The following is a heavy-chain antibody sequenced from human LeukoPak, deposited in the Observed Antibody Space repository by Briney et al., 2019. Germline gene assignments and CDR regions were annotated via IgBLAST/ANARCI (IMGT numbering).Heavy chain of an antibody. Sequence: TSETLSLTCTVSGGSISSYYWSWIRQPPGKGLEGIGYIYYSGSTNYNPSLKSRVTISVDTSKNQFSLKLSSVTAADTAVYYCARGQRGVGATSWFDPWGQGTLVTVSS. CDR3: ARGQRGVGATSWFDP. CDR2: IYYSGST. J-gene: IGHJ5*02. CDR1: GGSISSYY. V-gene: IGHV4-59*01. D-gene: IGHD1-26*01.